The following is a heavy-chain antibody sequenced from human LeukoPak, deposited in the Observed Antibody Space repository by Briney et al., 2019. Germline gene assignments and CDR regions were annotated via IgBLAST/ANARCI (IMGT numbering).Heavy chain of an antibody. V-gene: IGHV4-59*01. Sequence: SETLSLTCTVSGGSISSYYWSWIRQPPGKGLEWIGYIYYSGNTNYNPSLKSRVTISVDTSKNQFSLKLSSVTAADTAVYYCARAPRAVDAFDIWGQGTMVTVSS. CDR1: GGSISSYY. D-gene: IGHD6-19*01. J-gene: IGHJ3*02. CDR2: IYYSGNT. CDR3: ARAPRAVDAFDI.